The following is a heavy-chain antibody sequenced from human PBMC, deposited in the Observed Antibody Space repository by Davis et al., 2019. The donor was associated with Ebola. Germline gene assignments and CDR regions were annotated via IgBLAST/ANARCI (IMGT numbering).Heavy chain of an antibody. CDR1: GFSFSNYW. CDR3: ARGTYNWRSFDY. Sequence: GESLKISCAASGFSFSNYWMSWVRQAPGKGLEWVANINQDGSEKFYVDSVRGRFTISRDNARNSLYLQMNSLRVEDTAVYNCARGTYNWRSFDYWGQGTLATVSS. D-gene: IGHD1-20*01. V-gene: IGHV3-7*03. J-gene: IGHJ4*02. CDR2: INQDGSEK.